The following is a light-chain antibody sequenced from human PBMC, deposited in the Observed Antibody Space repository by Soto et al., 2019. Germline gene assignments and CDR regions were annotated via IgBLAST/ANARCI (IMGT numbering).Light chain of an antibody. CDR1: QSVRNNY. V-gene: IGKV3-20*01. CDR2: DAS. CDR3: QQYGSTPLT. J-gene: IGKJ4*01. Sequence: EIVLTQSPDTLSLSPGERATLSYRASQSVRNNYLAWYQQKPGQAPRFLIFDASSRATGIPDRFSGSGSGTDFTLTISRLEPEDFAVYYCQQYGSTPLTFGGGTKVDIK.